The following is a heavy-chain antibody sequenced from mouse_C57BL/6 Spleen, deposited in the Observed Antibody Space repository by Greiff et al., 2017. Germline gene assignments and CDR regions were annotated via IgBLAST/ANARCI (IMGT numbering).Heavy chain of an antibody. CDR2: INYDGSST. Sequence: LVESEGGLVQPGSSMKLSCTASGFTFSDYYMAWVRQVPEKGLEWVANINYDGSSTYYLDSLKSRFIISRDNAKNILYLQMSSLKSEDTATYYCARGAYYSNPAWFAYWGQGTLVTVSA. D-gene: IGHD2-5*01. V-gene: IGHV5-16*01. J-gene: IGHJ3*01. CDR3: ARGAYYSNPAWFAY. CDR1: GFTFSDYY.